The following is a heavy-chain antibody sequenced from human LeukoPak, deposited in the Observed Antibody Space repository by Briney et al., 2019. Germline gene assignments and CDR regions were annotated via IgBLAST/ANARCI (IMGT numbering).Heavy chain of an antibody. CDR3: ARGGSYGSGSYYWGYGMDV. V-gene: IGHV3-30-3*01. Sequence: GGSLRLSCAASGFTFSSYAMHWVRQAPGKGLEGVAVISYDGSNKYYADSVKGRFTISRDNSKNTLYLQMNSLRAEDTAVYYCARGGSYGSGSYYWGYGMDVWGQGTTVTVSS. CDR1: GFTFSSYA. CDR2: ISYDGSNK. D-gene: IGHD3-10*01. J-gene: IGHJ6*02.